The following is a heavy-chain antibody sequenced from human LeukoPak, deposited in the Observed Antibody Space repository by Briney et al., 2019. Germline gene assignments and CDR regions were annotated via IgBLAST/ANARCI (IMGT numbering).Heavy chain of an antibody. CDR2: IYGGGDTT. CDR1: GFTFSNYA. CDR3: AKDLLGYYDSSGYYYDPIFDY. J-gene: IGHJ4*02. Sequence: GGSLRLSCAASAASGFTFSNYAMNWFRQAPGKGLEWVSSIYGGGDTTYYADSVKGRFTISRDNSKNTLYLQMNSLRAEDTAVYYCAKDLLGYYDSSGYYYDPIFDYWGQGTLVTVSS. D-gene: IGHD3-22*01. V-gene: IGHV3-23*01.